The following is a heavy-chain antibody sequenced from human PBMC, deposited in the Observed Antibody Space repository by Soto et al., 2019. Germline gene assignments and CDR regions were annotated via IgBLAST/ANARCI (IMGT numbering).Heavy chain of an antibody. Sequence: ASAKVSCNASGYTFSSSDIDWVRHATGQGIEWMGWMNPKSGNTGYEKKFQGRITMTRDTYIRKEYMELSRMRSEETAVYYCARVYGEPTHWGQGTLVTVSS. D-gene: IGHD4-17*01. V-gene: IGHV1-8*01. CDR3: ARVYGEPTH. CDR2: MNPKSGNT. CDR1: GYTFSSSD. J-gene: IGHJ4*02.